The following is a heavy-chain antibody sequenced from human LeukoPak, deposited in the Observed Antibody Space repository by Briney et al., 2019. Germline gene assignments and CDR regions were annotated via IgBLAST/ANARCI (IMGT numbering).Heavy chain of an antibody. V-gene: IGHV4-59*01. Sequence: QTSETLSLTCTVSSGSISSYYWSWIRQPPGKGLEWIGYIYYSGSTNYNPSLKSRVTISVDTSKNQFSLKLSSVTAADTAVYYCARTSQQWLVEDYWGQGTLVTVSS. D-gene: IGHD6-19*01. CDR3: ARTSQQWLVEDY. J-gene: IGHJ4*02. CDR2: IYYSGST. CDR1: SGSISSYY.